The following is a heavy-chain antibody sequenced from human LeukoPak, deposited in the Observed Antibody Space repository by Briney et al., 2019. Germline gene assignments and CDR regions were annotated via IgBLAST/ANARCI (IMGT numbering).Heavy chain of an antibody. CDR2: INHSGNT. CDR3: ARGRARTQGPYYYYGMDV. CDR1: GGSFSGYY. Sequence: PSETLSLTCAVYGGSFSGYYWSWIRQPPGKGLEWIGEINHSGNTNYNPSLKSRVTISVDTSKNQFSLKLSSVTAADTAVYYCARGRARTQGPYYYYGMDVWGKGTTVTVSS. D-gene: IGHD1-14*01. J-gene: IGHJ6*04. V-gene: IGHV4-34*01.